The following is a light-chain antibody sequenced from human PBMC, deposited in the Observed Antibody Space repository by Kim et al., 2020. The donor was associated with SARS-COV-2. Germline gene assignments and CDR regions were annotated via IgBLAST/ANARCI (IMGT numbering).Light chain of an antibody. V-gene: IGKV2-30*02. CDR3: MQNTHWPWT. CDR1: RSLVHSDGNTY. Sequence: DVVITQSPLSLPATLGQPASISCRSSRSLVHSDGNTYLSWFQQRPGRSPRRLIYKVSNRDSGVPDRFSGSGSGTDFTLTISGVEAEDVGVYYCMQNTHWPWTSGQGTKVDIK. CDR2: KVS. J-gene: IGKJ1*01.